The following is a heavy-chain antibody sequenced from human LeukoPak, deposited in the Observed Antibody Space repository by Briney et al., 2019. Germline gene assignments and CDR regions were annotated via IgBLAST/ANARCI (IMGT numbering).Heavy chain of an antibody. V-gene: IGHV4-34*01. CDR1: GGSFSGYY. D-gene: IGHD6-6*01. J-gene: IGHJ6*03. CDR3: ARERAVAARPRYYYYYYMDV. Sequence: PSETLSLTCAVYGGSFSGYYWSWIRQPPGKGLEWIGEINNSGSTNYNPSLKSRVNISVDTSKNQFSLKLSSVTAADTAVYYCARERAVAARPRYYYYYYMDVWGKGTKVTVS. CDR2: INNSGST.